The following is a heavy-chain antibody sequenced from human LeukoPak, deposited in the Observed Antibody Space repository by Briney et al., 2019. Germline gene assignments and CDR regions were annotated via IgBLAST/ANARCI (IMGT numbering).Heavy chain of an antibody. CDR3: ATPFTMVRGVPFDY. D-gene: IGHD3-10*01. Sequence: PSESLSLTCTVSGGSISSNSYYWGWIRQPPGKGLEWIGSIYYSGSTYYNPSLKSRVTISVDTSKNQFSLKLSSVTAADTAVYYCATPFTMVRGVPFDYWGQGTLVTVSS. CDR1: GGSISSNSYY. V-gene: IGHV4-39*01. J-gene: IGHJ4*02. CDR2: IYYSGST.